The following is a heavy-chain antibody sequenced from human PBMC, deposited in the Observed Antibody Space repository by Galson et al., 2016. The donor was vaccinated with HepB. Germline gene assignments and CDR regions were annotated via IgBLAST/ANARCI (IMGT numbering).Heavy chain of an antibody. J-gene: IGHJ6*02. CDR2: IIPIFSTA. CDR3: ARGAAAGMGYYYYYGMDV. V-gene: IGHV1-69*13. D-gene: IGHD6-13*01. Sequence: SVKVSCKASGGTFSSYAISWVRQAPGQGLEWMGGIIPIFSTANYAQKFQGRVTITADESTSTAYMELSSLRSEDTAVYYCARGAAAGMGYYYYYGMDVWGQGTTVTVSS. CDR1: GGTFSSYA.